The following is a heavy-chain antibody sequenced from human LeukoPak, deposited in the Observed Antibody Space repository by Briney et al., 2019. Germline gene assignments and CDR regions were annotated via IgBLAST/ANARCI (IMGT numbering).Heavy chain of an antibody. CDR1: GYTLTELS. Sequence: ASVKVSCKVSGYTLTELSMHWVRQAPGKGLEWMGGFDPEDGETIYAQKFQGRVTMTEDTSTDTAYMELSSLRSEDTAVYYCATAGGGAGLYYYYGMGVWAKGPRSPSL. J-gene: IGHJ6*02. CDR3: ATAGGGAGLYYYYGMGV. D-gene: IGHD1-26*01. V-gene: IGHV1-24*01. CDR2: FDPEDGET.